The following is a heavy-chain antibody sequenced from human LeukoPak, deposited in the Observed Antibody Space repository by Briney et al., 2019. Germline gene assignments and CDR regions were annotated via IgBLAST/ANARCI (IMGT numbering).Heavy chain of an antibody. CDR3: ARDLLDSGSYLTVDYFDY. J-gene: IGHJ4*02. D-gene: IGHD1-26*01. CDR2: IYITGST. Sequence: PSETPSLTSTVSVGSLSSYSSSWIRQPAGKGLEWIGRIYITGSTHYTPPLTRRVTTSLDTPTNQLSLKLSSVTAADTAVYYCARDLLDSGSYLTVDYFDYWGQGTLVTVSS. V-gene: IGHV4-4*07. CDR1: VGSLSSYS.